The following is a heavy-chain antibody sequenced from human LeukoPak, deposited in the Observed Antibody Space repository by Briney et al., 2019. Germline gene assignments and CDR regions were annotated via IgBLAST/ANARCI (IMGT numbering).Heavy chain of an antibody. D-gene: IGHD2-2*02. CDR3: ARDFSQYTGY. J-gene: IGHJ4*02. CDR2: INPNSGGT. Sequence: ASVKVSCKASGYTFTGYYMHWVRQAPGQGLEWMGWINPNSGGTNYAQNIQGRFTMTRDTSISTAYMELSSLRSDDAAIYYCARDFSQYTGYWGQGTLVTVSS. V-gene: IGHV1-2*02. CDR1: GYTFTGYY.